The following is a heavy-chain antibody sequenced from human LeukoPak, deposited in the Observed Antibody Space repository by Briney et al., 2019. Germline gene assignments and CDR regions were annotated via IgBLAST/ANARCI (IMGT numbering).Heavy chain of an antibody. Sequence: SETLSLTCTVSGGSISSSSYYWGWIRQPPGKGLEWIGSIYYSGSTYYNPSLKSRVTISVDTSKNQFSLKLSSVTAADTAVYYCARPYCSGGSCYPPYYWGQGTLVTVSS. CDR3: ARPYCSGGSCYPPYY. CDR2: IYYSGST. J-gene: IGHJ4*02. V-gene: IGHV4-39*01. CDR1: GGSISSSSYY. D-gene: IGHD2-15*01.